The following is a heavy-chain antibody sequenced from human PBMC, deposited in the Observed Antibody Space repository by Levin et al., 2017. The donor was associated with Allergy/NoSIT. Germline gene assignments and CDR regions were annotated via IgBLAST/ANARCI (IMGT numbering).Heavy chain of an antibody. Sequence: GGSLRLSCAASGFTFSSYGVNWVRQAPGKGLEWVSSISSSSNYIHYVDSVRGRFTISRDNAKNSLYLQMNSLRVEDTAVYYCARKTMDGDFDSWGQGTLVTVSS. CDR2: ISSSSNYI. V-gene: IGHV3-21*01. D-gene: IGHD2-2*03. J-gene: IGHJ4*02. CDR1: GFTFSSYG. CDR3: ARKTMDGDFDS.